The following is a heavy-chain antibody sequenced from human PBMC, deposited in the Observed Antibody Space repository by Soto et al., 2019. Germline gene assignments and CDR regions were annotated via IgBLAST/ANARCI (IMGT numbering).Heavy chain of an antibody. CDR1: ADSIRSYY. J-gene: IGHJ6*02. CDR2: IYYSGST. Sequence: PSETLSPTCKVSADSIRSYYWTWIRQPPGKGLELIGYIYYSGSTRYNPSLKSRVTISVDMSKNQFSLKLSSVIAADTAVYYCARAYGGFDNGLDVWGQGTAVTVSS. D-gene: IGHD5-12*01. V-gene: IGHV4-59*01. CDR3: ARAYGGFDNGLDV.